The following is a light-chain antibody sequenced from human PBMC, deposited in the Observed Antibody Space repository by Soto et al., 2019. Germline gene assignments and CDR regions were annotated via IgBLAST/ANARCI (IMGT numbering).Light chain of an antibody. CDR3: QQRSQWPPMT. V-gene: IGKV3-11*01. Sequence: EIVLTQSPATLSLSPGERATLSCRASQSVATYLAWYQHKPGQAPRLLIYDASIRATGVPARFSGSGSGTDFSLTISSLEPEDVAVYYCQQRSQWPPMTFGQGTRLEIK. CDR2: DAS. J-gene: IGKJ5*01. CDR1: QSVATY.